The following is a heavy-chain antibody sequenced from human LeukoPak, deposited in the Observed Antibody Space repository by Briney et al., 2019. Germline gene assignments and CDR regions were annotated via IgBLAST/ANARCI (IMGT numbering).Heavy chain of an antibody. CDR1: GFTFSDYY. J-gene: IGHJ4*02. D-gene: IGHD3-22*01. V-gene: IGHV3-11*01. CDR2: ISSSGSTI. Sequence: PGGSLRLSCAASGFTFSDYYMSWIRQAPGKGLEWVSYISSSGSTIYYADSMKGRFTISRDNAKNSLYLQMNSLRAEDTAVYYCAKDIFRLSGYNYWGQGTLVTVSS. CDR3: AKDIFRLSGYNY.